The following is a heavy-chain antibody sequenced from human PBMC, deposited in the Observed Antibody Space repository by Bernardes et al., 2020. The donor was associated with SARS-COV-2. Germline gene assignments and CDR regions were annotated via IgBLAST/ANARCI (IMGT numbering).Heavy chain of an antibody. V-gene: IGHV3-23*01. CDR2: ISASSSRK. J-gene: IGHJ5*02. D-gene: IGHD4-17*01. Sequence: GVLRLSCAASGFTFSSYAMSWVRQAPGKGLEWLSGISASSSRKDYANSVKGRFTISRDNSKNTLYLQMNSLRAEDTALYYCTKDAVQPSWGQGTLVTVSS. CDR1: GFTFSSYA. CDR3: TKDAVQPS.